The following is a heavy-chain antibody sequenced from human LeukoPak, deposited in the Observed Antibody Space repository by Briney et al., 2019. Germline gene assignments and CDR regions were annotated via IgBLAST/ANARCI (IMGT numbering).Heavy chain of an antibody. CDR3: AREGPDCSGGSCYSHYYYGMDV. J-gene: IGHJ6*02. Sequence: AMAYDGSNKYYADSVKGRLTISRDNSKNTLYLQMNSLRAEDTAVYYCAREGPDCSGGSCYSHYYYGMDVWGQGTTVTVSS. D-gene: IGHD2-15*01. CDR2: MAYDGSNK. V-gene: IGHV3-33*01.